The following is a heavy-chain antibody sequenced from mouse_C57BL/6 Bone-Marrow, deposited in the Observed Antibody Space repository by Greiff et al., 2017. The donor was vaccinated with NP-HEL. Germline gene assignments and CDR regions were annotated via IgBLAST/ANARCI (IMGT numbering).Heavy chain of an antibody. J-gene: IGHJ2*01. V-gene: IGHV1-52*01. Sequence: QVQLQQPGAELVRPGSSVKLSCKASGYTFTSYWMHWVKQRPIQGLEWIGNIDPSDSETHYNQKFKDKATLTVDKSSSTAYMQLSSLTSEDSAVYYCARDYDSSYYFDYWGQGTTLTVSS. CDR3: ARDYDSSYYFDY. CDR1: GYTFTSYW. CDR2: IDPSDSET. D-gene: IGHD1-1*01.